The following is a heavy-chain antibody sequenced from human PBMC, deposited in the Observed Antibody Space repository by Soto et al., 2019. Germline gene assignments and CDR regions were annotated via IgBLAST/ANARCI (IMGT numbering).Heavy chain of an antibody. CDR1: GFTFSSYG. CDR2: ISYDGSNK. V-gene: IGHV3-30*18. Sequence: GGSLRLSCAASGFTFSSYGMHWVRQAPGKGLEWVAVISYDGSNKYYADSVKGRFTISRDNSKNTLYLQMNSLRAEDTAVYYCAKDLGGYCSSTSCYYTHRYYAMDVWGQGTTVTVSS. J-gene: IGHJ6*02. D-gene: IGHD2-2*01. CDR3: AKDLGGYCSSTSCYYTHRYYAMDV.